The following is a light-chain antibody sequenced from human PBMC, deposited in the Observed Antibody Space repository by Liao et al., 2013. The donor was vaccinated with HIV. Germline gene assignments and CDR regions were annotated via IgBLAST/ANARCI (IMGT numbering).Light chain of an antibody. CDR1: ALPREY. Sequence: SYELTQPPSVSVSPGQTARITCSGDALPREYGYWYQQRPGQAPVVVIYKDSERPSGIPERFSGSSSGTTVTLTISGVQAEDEADYYCQVWDSSSDHLYVFATGTKVTVL. CDR2: KDS. V-gene: IGLV3-25*03. CDR3: QVWDSSSDHLYV. J-gene: IGLJ1*01.